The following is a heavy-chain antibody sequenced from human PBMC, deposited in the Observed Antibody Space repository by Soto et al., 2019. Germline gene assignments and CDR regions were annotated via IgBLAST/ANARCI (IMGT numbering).Heavy chain of an antibody. V-gene: IGHV3-33*01. Sequence: QVQLVESGGGVVQPGRSLRLSCAASGFTFSSYGMHWVRQAPGKGLEWVAVIWYDGSNKYYADSVKGRFTISRDNSKNTLYLQMNSLRAEDTAVYYCARQISIAVAGTPDDYFDYWGQGTLVTVSS. J-gene: IGHJ4*02. CDR1: GFTFSSYG. CDR3: ARQISIAVAGTPDDYFDY. CDR2: IWYDGSNK. D-gene: IGHD6-19*01.